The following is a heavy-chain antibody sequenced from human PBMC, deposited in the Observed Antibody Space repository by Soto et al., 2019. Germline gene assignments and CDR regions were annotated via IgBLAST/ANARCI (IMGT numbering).Heavy chain of an antibody. CDR1: GFTFSNYT. D-gene: IGHD2-21*01. J-gene: IGHJ4*02. V-gene: IGHV3-23*01. Sequence: EVQLLESGGGLVQPGGSLRLSCVASGFTFSNYTMGWVRQAPGKGLEWVSGITNNGISASYAASVRGRFTISRDSSTXXXXXXXXXXXXXXTAIYFCAKEISVVVGRFDYWGQGTLVTVSS. CDR3: AKEISVVVGRFDY. CDR2: ITNNGISA.